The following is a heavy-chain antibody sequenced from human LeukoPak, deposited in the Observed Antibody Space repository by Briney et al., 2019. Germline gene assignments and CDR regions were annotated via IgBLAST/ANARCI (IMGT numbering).Heavy chain of an antibody. J-gene: IGHJ6*03. CDR1: DDSITIYY. CDR3: ARGRVSSSTLHSTYYYYFYMDV. Sequence: SETLSLTCSVSDDSITIYYWSWIRQPPGKGLEWIGYIDYTGTTNYNPSLKSRVTISRDTSKNHFSLQLSSVTAADTAVYFCARGRVSSSTLHSTYYYYFYMDVWGKGTTVTVSS. V-gene: IGHV4-59*01. CDR2: IDYTGTT. D-gene: IGHD4-11*01.